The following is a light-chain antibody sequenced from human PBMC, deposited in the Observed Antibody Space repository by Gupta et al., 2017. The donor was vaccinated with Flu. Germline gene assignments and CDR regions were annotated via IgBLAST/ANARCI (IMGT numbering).Light chain of an antibody. CDR1: QSVSSN. CDR3: QQYNNWPPRT. V-gene: IGKV3-15*01. J-gene: IGKJ1*01. CDR2: GAS. Sequence: ATLSASVGERVTLSCRASQSVSSNLAWYQQKPGKAPSPLIHGASTMESGIPARFSGSGSGTEFTLTISSLQSEDFAVYYCQQYNNWPPRTFGEGTKVEIK.